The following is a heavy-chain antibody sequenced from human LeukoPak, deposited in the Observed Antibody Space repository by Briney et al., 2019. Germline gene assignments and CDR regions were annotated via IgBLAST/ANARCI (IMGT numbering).Heavy chain of an antibody. J-gene: IGHJ4*02. CDR3: ARAARQAFTMIDY. CDR1: GYTFTGYY. Sequence: GASVKVSCKASGYTFTGYYMHWVRQAPGQWLEWMGWINPNSGGTNYAQKLQGRVTMTTDTSTSTAYMELRSLRSDDTAVYYCARAARQAFTMIDYWGQGTLVTVSS. CDR2: INPNSGGT. V-gene: IGHV1-2*02. D-gene: IGHD3-22*01.